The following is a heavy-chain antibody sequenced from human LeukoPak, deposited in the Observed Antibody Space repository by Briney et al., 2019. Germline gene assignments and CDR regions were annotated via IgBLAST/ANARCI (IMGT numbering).Heavy chain of an antibody. CDR2: INHSGST. J-gene: IGHJ4*02. D-gene: IGHD3-3*01. Sequence: PSETLSLTCAVYGGSFSGYYWSWIRQPPGKGLEWIGEINHSGSTNYNPSLKSRVTISVDTSKNQFSLKLSSVTAADTAVYYCAREGPITIFGVVRDPYFDYWGQGTLVTVSS. CDR1: GGSFSGYY. V-gene: IGHV4-34*01. CDR3: AREGPITIFGVVRDPYFDY.